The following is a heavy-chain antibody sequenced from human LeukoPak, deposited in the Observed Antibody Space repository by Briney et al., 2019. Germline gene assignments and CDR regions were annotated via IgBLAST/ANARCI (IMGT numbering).Heavy chain of an antibody. Sequence: GGSLRLSCAASGFSFDDYAMHWVRQAPGKGLEWVSGISWNSGSIGYADSVKGRFTISRGNAKNSLYLQMNSLRAEDTALYYCVKVRGYSYGYVDYWGQGSLVTVSS. CDR1: GFSFDDYA. J-gene: IGHJ4*02. D-gene: IGHD5-18*01. V-gene: IGHV3-9*01. CDR3: VKVRGYSYGYVDY. CDR2: ISWNSGSI.